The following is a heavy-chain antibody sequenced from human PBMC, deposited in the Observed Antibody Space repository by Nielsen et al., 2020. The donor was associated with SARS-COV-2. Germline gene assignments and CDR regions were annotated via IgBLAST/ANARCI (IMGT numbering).Heavy chain of an antibody. CDR1: GFSFSDYY. D-gene: IGHD5-24*01. Sequence: GGSLTLSCAASGFSFSDYYMSWIRQAPGKGLEWVSYISNTGYTNYADSVRGRFTISRDNAKNSVYLQMNSLRAEDTAVYYCAREGRKLPLDYWGQGTLVTVSS. CDR2: ISNTGYT. V-gene: IGHV3-11*05. CDR3: AREGRKLPLDY. J-gene: IGHJ4*02.